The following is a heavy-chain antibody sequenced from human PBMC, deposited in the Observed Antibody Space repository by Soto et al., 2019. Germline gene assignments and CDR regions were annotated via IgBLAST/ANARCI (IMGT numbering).Heavy chain of an antibody. CDR3: ARVHSSGIFYFVDP. V-gene: IGHV1-69*01. J-gene: IGHJ5*02. CDR2: IMPIFGTP. CDR1: GGTFDSYV. D-gene: IGHD3-10*01. Sequence: QVQLVQSGAEMKEPGSSVKVSCKASGGTFDSYVISWLRRAPGQGLEWMGGIMPIFGTPNYAQKFRGRVTISSDESTSTAYLELSSLTSDDTAVYYCARVHSSGIFYFVDPWGQGTLVTVSS.